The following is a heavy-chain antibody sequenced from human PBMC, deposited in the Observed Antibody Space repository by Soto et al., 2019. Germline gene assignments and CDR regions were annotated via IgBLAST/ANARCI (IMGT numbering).Heavy chain of an antibody. CDR1: GYTFTGYY. D-gene: IGHD6-6*01. V-gene: IGHV1-2*04. CDR2: INPNSGGT. Sequence: QVQLVQSGAEVKKPGASVKVSCKASGYTFTGYYMHWVRQAPGQGLEWMGWINPNSGGTNYAQKFQGWVTMTRDTSISTAYMELSRLRSDDTAVYYCARPAYSSSSEGHFDYWGQGTLVTVSS. CDR3: ARPAYSSSSEGHFDY. J-gene: IGHJ4*02.